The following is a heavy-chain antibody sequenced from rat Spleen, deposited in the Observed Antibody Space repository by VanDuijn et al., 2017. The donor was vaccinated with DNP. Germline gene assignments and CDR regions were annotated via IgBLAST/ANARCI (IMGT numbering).Heavy chain of an antibody. CDR3: ARWYNSGYYFDY. CDR1: RFIFNNYW. CDR2: IRYDGGTT. J-gene: IGHJ2*01. Sequence: EVHLAESGGDLVQPGRSLKLSCVVSRFIFNNYWMTWVRQAPTKGLEWVAYIRYDGGTTYYGDSVKGRFTLSRDNAKSTLYLQMKSLRSEDMATYYCARWYNSGYYFDYWGQGVMVTVSS. D-gene: IGHD4-3*01. V-gene: IGHV5-22*01.